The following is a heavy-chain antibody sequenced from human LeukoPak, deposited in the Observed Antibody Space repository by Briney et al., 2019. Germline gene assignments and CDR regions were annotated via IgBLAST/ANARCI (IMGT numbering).Heavy chain of an antibody. V-gene: IGHV3-23*01. CDR3: AKDKAVTTKPYYFDY. Sequence: GGSLRLSYTASGFTFSTYAMSWVRQAPGKGLEWVAAIGGSGGSTYYADSVKGRFTISRDNSKNTLYLQMNSLRAEDTAVYYCAKDKAVTTKPYYFDYWGQGTLVTVSS. CDR1: GFTFSTYA. J-gene: IGHJ4*02. D-gene: IGHD4-17*01. CDR2: IGGSGGST.